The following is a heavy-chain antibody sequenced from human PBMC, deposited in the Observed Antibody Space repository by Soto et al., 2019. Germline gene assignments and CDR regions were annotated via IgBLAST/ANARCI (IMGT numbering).Heavy chain of an antibody. CDR3: ARRLTMVRGVIRFPFDY. CDR2: IRQDGSEK. J-gene: IGHJ4*02. Sequence: WWSLRLSCPASVFNYSSYRMSWVRQAPGKGLEWVANIRQDGSEKYYVDSVKGRFTISRDNAKNSLYLQMNSLRAEDTAVYYCARRLTMVRGVIRFPFDYWGQGTLV. D-gene: IGHD3-10*01. CDR1: VFNYSSYR. V-gene: IGHV3-7*03.